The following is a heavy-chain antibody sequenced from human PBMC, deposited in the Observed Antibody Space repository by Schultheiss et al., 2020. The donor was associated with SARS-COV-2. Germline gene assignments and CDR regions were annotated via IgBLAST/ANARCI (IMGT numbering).Heavy chain of an antibody. CDR1: GYTFTSYY. Sequence: ASVKVSCKASGYTFTSYYMHWVRQAPGQGLEWMGWINPNSGGTNYAQKFQGRVTMTRDTSISTAYMELSRLRSDDTAVYYCARDYTAMVTGWFDPWGQGTLVTVSS. J-gene: IGHJ5*02. V-gene: IGHV1-2*02. CDR2: INPNSGGT. D-gene: IGHD5-18*01. CDR3: ARDYTAMVTGWFDP.